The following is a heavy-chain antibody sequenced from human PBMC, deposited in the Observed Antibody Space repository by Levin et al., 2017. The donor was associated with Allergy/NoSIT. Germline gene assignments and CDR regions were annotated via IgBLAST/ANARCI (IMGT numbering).Heavy chain of an antibody. CDR2: ITGGGFNT. CDR1: FFPLLSSS. Sequence: SLLLSFSFSFFPLLSSSLAWVRQAPGKGLEWVSVITGGGFNTYYGDSVKGRFTFSLYYSKDTLYLELNSLGGEDTAVYYCAKKQGGTSGFSFDVWGQGTMVTVSS. J-gene: IGHJ3*01. V-gene: IGHV3-23*01. D-gene: IGHD1-1*01. CDR3: AKKQGGTSGFSFDV.